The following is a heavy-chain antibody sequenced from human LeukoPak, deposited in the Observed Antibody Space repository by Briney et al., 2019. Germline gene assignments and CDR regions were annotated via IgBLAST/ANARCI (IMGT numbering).Heavy chain of an antibody. D-gene: IGHD4-17*01. CDR3: ARGEDYGDGLGY. Sequence: GGSLRLSCAASGFTFSSYGMHWVRQAPGKGLEWVAYIQNDGSNEQYADSVKGRFSISRDSSKNILYLQMNSLRAEDTAVYYCARGEDYGDGLGYWGQGTLVTVSS. V-gene: IGHV3-30*02. CDR1: GFTFSSYG. J-gene: IGHJ4*02. CDR2: IQNDGSNE.